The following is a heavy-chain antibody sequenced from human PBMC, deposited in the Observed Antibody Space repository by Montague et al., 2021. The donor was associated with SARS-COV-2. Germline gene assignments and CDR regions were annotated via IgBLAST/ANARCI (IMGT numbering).Heavy chain of an antibody. Sequence: LVKPTQTLTLTCTFSGFSLSTSGMCVSWIRQPPGKGLEWIGYIYYSGSTNYNPSLKSRVTISVDTSKNQFSLKLSSVTAADTAVYYCARHPIGSSPRYGMDVWGQGTTVTVSS. CDR3: ARHPIGSSPRYGMDV. V-gene: IGHV4-61*08. CDR2: IYYSGST. D-gene: IGHD2-15*01. J-gene: IGHJ6*02. CDR1: GFSLSTSGMC.